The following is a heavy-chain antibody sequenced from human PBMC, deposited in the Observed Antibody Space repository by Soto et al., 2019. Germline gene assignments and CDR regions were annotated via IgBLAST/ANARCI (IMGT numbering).Heavy chain of an antibody. J-gene: IGHJ5*01. Sequence: QVHLQESGPGLVKPSETLSLTCAVSGDSIKTETWWSWLRQLPGTGLEWIGAVKHTGGANANPALRMRVSTSVARPQNQFFPNLRSVSAADTAVYLGARDGRLHWFEAWGQGTLVTVSS. CDR2: VKHTGGA. CDR3: ARDGRLHWFEA. V-gene: IGHV4-4*02. CDR1: GDSIKTETW.